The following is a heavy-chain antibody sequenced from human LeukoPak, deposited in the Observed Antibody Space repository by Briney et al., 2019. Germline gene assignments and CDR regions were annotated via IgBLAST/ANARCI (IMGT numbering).Heavy chain of an antibody. J-gene: IGHJ4*02. D-gene: IGHD3-9*01. V-gene: IGHV3-66*01. CDR3: ARANYDILTGYYGYYFDY. Sequence: PGGSLRLSCAASGFTVSSNYMSWVRQAPGKGLEWVSVIYSGGSTYYADSVKGRFTISRDNSKNTLYLQMNSLRAEDTAVCYCARANYDILTGYYGYYFDYWGQGTLVTVSS. CDR2: IYSGGST. CDR1: GFTVSSNY.